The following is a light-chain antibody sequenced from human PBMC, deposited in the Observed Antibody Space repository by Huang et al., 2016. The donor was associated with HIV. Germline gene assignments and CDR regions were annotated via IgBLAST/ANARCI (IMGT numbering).Light chain of an antibody. V-gene: IGKV3-11*01. J-gene: IGKJ5*01. CDR2: YAS. Sequence: EIVLTQSPTTLSLSPGERATLSCRASQSVSNYLAGYQQKPGQAPRLLSYYASNRATGIPASFIGSVSGTEFALTISSLVPEDFAVDYCQQRSNLAGFTFGQGTRLEIK. CDR3: QQRSNLAGFT. CDR1: QSVSNY.